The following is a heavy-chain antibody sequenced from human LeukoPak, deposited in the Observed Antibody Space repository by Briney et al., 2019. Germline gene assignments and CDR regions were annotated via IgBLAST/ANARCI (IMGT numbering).Heavy chain of an antibody. D-gene: IGHD3-22*01. J-gene: IGHJ4*02. CDR2: ISSSGSTI. V-gene: IGHV3-11*04. CDR3: ARVRYDGSGYYSIFDY. CDR1: GFTFSDYY. Sequence: PGGSLRLSCAASGFTFSDYYMSWIRQAPGKGLEWVSYISSSGSTIYYADSVKGRFTISRDNAKNSLYLQMNSLRAEDTAVYYCARVRYDGSGYYSIFDYWGQGTRVTVSS.